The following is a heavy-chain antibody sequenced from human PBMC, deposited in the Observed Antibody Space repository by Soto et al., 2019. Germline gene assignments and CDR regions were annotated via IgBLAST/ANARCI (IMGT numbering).Heavy chain of an antibody. D-gene: IGHD3-9*01. CDR1: GGSISSSSYY. CDR2: IYYSGTT. Sequence: SETLSLTCTVSGGSISSSSYYWGWIRQPPGKGLEWIGSIYYSGTTYYNPSLKSRVTISVDTSKNQFSLKLSSVTAADTAVYYCARHRGYYDILTGYYTELHFDYWGQGTLVPVSS. J-gene: IGHJ4*02. V-gene: IGHV4-39*01. CDR3: ARHRGYYDILTGYYTELHFDY.